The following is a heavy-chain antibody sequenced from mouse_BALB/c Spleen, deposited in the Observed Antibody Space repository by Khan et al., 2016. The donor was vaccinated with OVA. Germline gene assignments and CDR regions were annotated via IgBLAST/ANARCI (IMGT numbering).Heavy chain of an antibody. D-gene: IGHD3-1*01. CDR1: GYTFTSYT. CDR2: INPSSGYT. V-gene: IGHV1-4*01. CDR3: ARKSTRASY. Sequence: VQLQESGAELVKPGASVKMSCKASGYTFTSYTMHWVKQRPGQGLEWIGYINPSSGYTTYNQKFKDKATLTADKSSSTAYMQLSSLTSEDSAVYYCARKSTRASYWGQGTTLTVSS. J-gene: IGHJ2*01.